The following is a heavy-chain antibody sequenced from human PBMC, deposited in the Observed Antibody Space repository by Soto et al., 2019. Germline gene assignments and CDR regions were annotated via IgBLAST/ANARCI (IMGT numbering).Heavy chain of an antibody. Sequence: QVQLVESGGGVVQPGRSLSLSCAASGFTFSSYGMHWVRQAPGKGLEWVAVIWYDGSNKYYADSVKGRFTISRDKSKDTLYLHINSQRAEDTAVYYCARDPSGASHSYFDYWGQGTLVTVSS. V-gene: IGHV3-33*01. CDR1: GFTFSSYG. CDR2: IWYDGSNK. J-gene: IGHJ4*02. CDR3: ARDPSGASHSYFDY.